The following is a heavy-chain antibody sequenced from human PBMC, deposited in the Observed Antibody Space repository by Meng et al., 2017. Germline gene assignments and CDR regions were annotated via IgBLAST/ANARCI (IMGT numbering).Heavy chain of an antibody. V-gene: IGHV4-30-4*01. CDR3: ARDSGVGGSYNWFDP. Sequence: QVQLQESGPGLVKPSQTLSLTCTVSGRSISSGNYYWSWIRQPPGKGLEWIGYIYHSGSTYYNPSLKSRVTISVDTSKNKFSLKLNYVTAADTAVYYCARDSGVGGSYNWFDPWGQGILVTVSS. CDR1: GRSISSGNYY. D-gene: IGHD1-26*01. J-gene: IGHJ5*02. CDR2: IYHSGST.